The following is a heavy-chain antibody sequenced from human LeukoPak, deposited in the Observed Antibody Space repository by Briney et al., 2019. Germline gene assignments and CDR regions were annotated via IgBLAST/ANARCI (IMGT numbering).Heavy chain of an antibody. Sequence: ASVKVSCKTSEYTFNTYYFHWVRHAPGQGLEYMGVIYTSASTTSSTQRFQRRITLTSDTSTSTVYMELSSLRSDDTALYYCTSEIPSTGSFDSWGQGTLVTVSS. V-gene: IGHV1-46*02. D-gene: IGHD1-1*01. CDR1: EYTFNTYY. CDR3: TSEIPSTGSFDS. J-gene: IGHJ4*02. CDR2: IYTSASTT.